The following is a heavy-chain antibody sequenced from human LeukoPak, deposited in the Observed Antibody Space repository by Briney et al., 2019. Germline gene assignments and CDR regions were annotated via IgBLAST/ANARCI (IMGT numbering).Heavy chain of an antibody. D-gene: IGHD3-22*01. CDR1: GASISSYY. V-gene: IGHV4-59*01. CDR2: IYYSGST. J-gene: IGHJ5*02. CDR3: ARHRYYYDSSGYYYQP. Sequence: SETLSLTCTVSGASISSYYRSWIRQPPGKGLEWIGYIYYSGSTNYNPSLKSRVTISVDTSKNQFSLRLSSVTAADTAVYYCARHRYYYDSSGYYYQPWGQGTLVTVSP.